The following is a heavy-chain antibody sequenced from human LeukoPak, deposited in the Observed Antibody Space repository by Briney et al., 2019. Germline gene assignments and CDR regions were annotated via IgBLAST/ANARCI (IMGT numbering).Heavy chain of an antibody. D-gene: IGHD3-3*01. CDR3: ARGARITIFGVVMMAYYYGMDV. J-gene: IGHJ6*02. CDR2: INHSGST. Sequence: PSETLSLTCAVYGGSFSGYYWSWIRQPPGKGLEWIGEINHSGSTNYNPSLKSRVTISVDTSKNQFSLKLSSVTAADTAVYYCARGARITIFGVVMMAYYYGMDVWGQGTTVTVSS. CDR1: GGSFSGYY. V-gene: IGHV4-34*01.